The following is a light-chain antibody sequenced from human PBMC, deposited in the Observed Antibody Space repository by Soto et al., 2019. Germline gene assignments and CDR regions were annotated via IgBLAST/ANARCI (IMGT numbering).Light chain of an antibody. CDR2: GNT. V-gene: IGLV1-40*01. J-gene: IGLJ2*01. CDR3: LSFGSSPSVL. Sequence: QSVLTQPPSVSGAPGQRVTISCTGSSSNIGAGYDVHWYQQLPGKAPKLLIYGNTNRPSGVPDRFSGSKSGTSASLAITGLQAEDEADYYCLSFGSSPSVLFGGGTKLTVL. CDR1: SSNIGAGYD.